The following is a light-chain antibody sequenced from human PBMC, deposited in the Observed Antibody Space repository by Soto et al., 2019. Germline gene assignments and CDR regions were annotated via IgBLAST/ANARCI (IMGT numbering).Light chain of an antibody. Sequence: EIVMTHSPATLSVSPGERATLSCRASQSVRDNLAWYQQKPGQAPRLLIYGASTRATGIPARFSGSGSGTEFHLTITSLESEESALCFCQQSNNWPYSFGQGNKLEIK. J-gene: IGKJ2*01. CDR1: QSVRDN. CDR3: QQSNNWPYS. CDR2: GAS. V-gene: IGKV3-15*01.